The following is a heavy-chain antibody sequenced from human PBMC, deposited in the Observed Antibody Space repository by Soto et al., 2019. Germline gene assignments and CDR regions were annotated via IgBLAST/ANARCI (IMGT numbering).Heavy chain of an antibody. CDR3: ATSVGAIGYRFFNMGV. D-gene: IGHD5-12*01. V-gene: IGHV1-69*01. CDR2: IIPMYGTT. J-gene: IGHJ6*02. Sequence: QVHLVQSGAEVKESGSSVKVSCKSSGGSFSSSAITWVRQAPGQGLEWMGRIIPMYGTTFYAQTFQGRVTITADESTSTVYMHLSSLKSEDTASYFCATSVGAIGYRFFNMGVWGQGTTVTVSS. CDR1: GGSFSSSA.